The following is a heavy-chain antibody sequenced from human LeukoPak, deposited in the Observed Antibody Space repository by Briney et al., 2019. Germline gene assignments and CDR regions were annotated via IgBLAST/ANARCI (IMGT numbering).Heavy chain of an antibody. CDR2: INPNSGGT. J-gene: IGHJ3*02. Sequence: ASVKVSCKASGYTFTGYYMHWVRQAPGRGLEWMGWINPNSGGTNYAQKFQGRVTMTRDTSISTAYMELSRLRSDDTAVYYCARLHYYDRRAAFDIWGQGTMVTVSS. D-gene: IGHD3-22*01. CDR3: ARLHYYDRRAAFDI. V-gene: IGHV1-2*02. CDR1: GYTFTGYY.